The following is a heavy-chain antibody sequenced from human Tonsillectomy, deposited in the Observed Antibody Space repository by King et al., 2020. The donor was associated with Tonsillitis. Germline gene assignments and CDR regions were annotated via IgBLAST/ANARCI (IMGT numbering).Heavy chain of an antibody. CDR1: GYTFTSYG. V-gene: IGHV1-18*04. J-gene: IGHJ4*02. CDR3: ARDLARRGYSCAYCDY. Sequence: VQLVQSGAEVKKPGASVKVSCKASGYTFTSYGINWVRQAPGQGLEWMGWISAYNGYTNYAQILQGRVTMTTDTSTSTVYMELRSLRSDDTAVYYCARDLARRGYSCAYCDYWGQGTLVTVSS. D-gene: IGHD5-18*01. CDR2: ISAYNGYT.